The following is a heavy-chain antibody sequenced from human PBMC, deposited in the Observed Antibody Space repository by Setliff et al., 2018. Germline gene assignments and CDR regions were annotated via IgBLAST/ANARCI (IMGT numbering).Heavy chain of an antibody. J-gene: IGHJ3*02. CDR3: ASAGHSGSWFPFDAFHI. CDR1: GFTFSSYS. Sequence: LRLSCAASGFTFSSYSMNWVRQAPGKGLEWVSSISSSSSYIYYADSVKGRFTISRDNAKNSLYLQMNSLRAEDTAVYYCASAGHSGSWFPFDAFHIWGQGTMVTVSS. V-gene: IGHV3-21*01. CDR2: ISSSSSYI. D-gene: IGHD6-13*01.